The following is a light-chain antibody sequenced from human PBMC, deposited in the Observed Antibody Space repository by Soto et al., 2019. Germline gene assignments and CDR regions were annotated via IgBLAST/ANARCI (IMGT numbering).Light chain of an antibody. V-gene: IGKV1-12*01. J-gene: IGKJ1*01. CDR2: GAS. CDR3: QQTDSFPWT. CDR1: QGITSW. Sequence: IQMTQSPSSVSASVGDRVTIACRASQGITSWLAWYQHIPGSAPSLLIHGASSLQSGVPSRFSGSGSGTNFTLTITSLQPEDFATYYCQQTDSFPWTFGQGTKVDNK.